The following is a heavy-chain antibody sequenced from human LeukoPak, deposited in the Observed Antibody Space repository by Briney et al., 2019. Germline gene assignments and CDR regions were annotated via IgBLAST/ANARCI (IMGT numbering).Heavy chain of an antibody. J-gene: IGHJ4*02. D-gene: IGHD1-1*01. CDR3: AREETGSFDY. V-gene: IGHV3-33*01. CDR2: IWYDGSNK. Sequence: GGSLRLSCAASGFTFSSYGIHWVRQAPGKGLEWVALIWYDGSNKYYADSVKGRFTISRDNSKSTVYLQMNSLRAEDTAVYYCAREETGSFDYWGQGTLVTASS. CDR1: GFTFSSYG.